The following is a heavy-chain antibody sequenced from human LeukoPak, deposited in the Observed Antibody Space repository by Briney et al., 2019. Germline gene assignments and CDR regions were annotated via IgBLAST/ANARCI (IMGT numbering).Heavy chain of an antibody. CDR1: GFTVSSNY. D-gene: IGHD3-10*01. J-gene: IGHJ4*02. V-gene: IGHV3-53*01. CDR2: IYSGGST. Sequence: GGSLRLSCAASGFTVSSNYMSWVRQAPGKGLEWVSVIYSGGSTYYADSVKGRFTISRDNSKSTLYIQMNGLRAEDTAVYYCARAKPKNMVRGLIMRRESRYYFDHWGQGTLVTVSS. CDR3: ARAKPKNMVRGLIMRRESRYYFDH.